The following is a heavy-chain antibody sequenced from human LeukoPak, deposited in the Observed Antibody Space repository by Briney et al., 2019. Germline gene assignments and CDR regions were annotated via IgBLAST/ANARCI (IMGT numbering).Heavy chain of an antibody. CDR1: GGSISSYY. CDR3: ARQVADYDILTGYYIFDY. J-gene: IGHJ4*02. D-gene: IGHD3-9*01. Sequence: KPSETLSLTCTVSGGSISSYYWSWIRQPPGKGLEWIGYIYYSGCTNYNPSLKSRVTISVDTSKNQFSLKLSSVTAADTAVYYCARQVADYDILTGYYIFDYWGLGTLVTVSS. CDR2: IYYSGCT. V-gene: IGHV4-59*01.